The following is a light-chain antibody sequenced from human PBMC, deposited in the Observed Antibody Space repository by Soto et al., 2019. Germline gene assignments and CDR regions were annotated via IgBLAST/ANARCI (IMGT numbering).Light chain of an antibody. V-gene: IGLV2-14*02. Sequence: QSALTQPASVSGSPGQSITISCTGTRSDIGSYNNVAWYQKHPGKAPRVMIFGVTKRPSGVPDRFSGSKSGTSGSLAISGLRSEDEADYYCAAWDDSLGAVLFGGGTKLTVL. J-gene: IGLJ2*01. CDR2: GVT. CDR1: RSDIGSYNN. CDR3: AAWDDSLGAVL.